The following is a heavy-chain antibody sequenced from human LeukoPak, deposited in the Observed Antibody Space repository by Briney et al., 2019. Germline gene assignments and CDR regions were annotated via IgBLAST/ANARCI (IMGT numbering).Heavy chain of an antibody. CDR1: GFTFSSSA. CDR3: AKVFSSGDFDY. V-gene: IGHV3-23*01. J-gene: IGHJ4*02. CDR2: ISNNGGYT. D-gene: IGHD6-19*01. Sequence: GGSLRLSCAASGFTFSSSAMSWVRQAPGKGLEWVSAISNNGGYTYYADSVQGRFTISRDNSKSTLCLQMNSLRAEDTAVYYCAKVFSSGDFDYWGQGTLVTVSS.